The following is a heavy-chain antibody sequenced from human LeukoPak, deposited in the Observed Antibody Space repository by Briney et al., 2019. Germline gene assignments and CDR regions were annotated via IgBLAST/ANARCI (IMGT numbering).Heavy chain of an antibody. CDR3: ARRVVAATANDAFDI. J-gene: IGHJ3*02. CDR2: IYYSGST. D-gene: IGHD2-15*01. CDR1: GGSISSYY. V-gene: IGHV4-59*01. Sequence: PSETLSLTCTVSGGSISSYYWSWIRQPPGKGLEWIGYIYYSGSTNYNPSLKSRVTISVDTSKNQFSLKLSSVTAADTAVYYCARRVVAATANDAFDIWGQGTMVTVSS.